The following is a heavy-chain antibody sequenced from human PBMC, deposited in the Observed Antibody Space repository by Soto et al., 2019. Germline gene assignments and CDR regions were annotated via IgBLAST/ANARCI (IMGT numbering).Heavy chain of an antibody. Sequence: QITLKESGPTLVKPTQTLTLTCTSSGFSLSTSGGGVGWIRQPPGKALEWLALIYWDDDKRYSPSLKSRLTITKDTSKCQVVLTMTNMDPGDTATYYCAHTGASGDRSGWYGVSLAFDYWGQGTLVAVSS. J-gene: IGHJ4*02. D-gene: IGHD6-19*01. CDR3: AHTGASGDRSGWYGVSLAFDY. CDR1: GFSLSTSGGG. V-gene: IGHV2-5*02. CDR2: IYWDDDK.